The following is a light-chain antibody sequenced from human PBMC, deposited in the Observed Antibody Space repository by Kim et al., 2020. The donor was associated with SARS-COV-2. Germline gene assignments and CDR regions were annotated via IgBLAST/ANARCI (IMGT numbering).Light chain of an antibody. CDR2: EVS. Sequence: TVTSPCTGTSRDIGGYNRVSWYQQSPGTAPKLMIYEVSNRASGVPDRFSGSKSGNTASLTISGLQAEDEADYYCNSYTSSSTFVIFGGGTQLTVL. CDR3: NSYTSSSTFVI. V-gene: IGLV2-18*02. J-gene: IGLJ2*01. CDR1: SRDIGGYNR.